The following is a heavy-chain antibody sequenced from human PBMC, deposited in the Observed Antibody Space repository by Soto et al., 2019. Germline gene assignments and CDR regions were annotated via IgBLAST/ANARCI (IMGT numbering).Heavy chain of an antibody. CDR2: IYSSGST. Sequence: XETLSLTCTVSGGCISGYYWSGMRQPPGKGLEWIGYIYSSGSTNYNPSLRSRVTITEDTSKNQFSLELISVTAADTAVYYCASSNGGGSRHVVYWGQGTLVTVSS. D-gene: IGHD2-15*01. CDR1: GGCISGYY. V-gene: IGHV4-59*01. CDR3: ASSNGGGSRHVVY. J-gene: IGHJ4*02.